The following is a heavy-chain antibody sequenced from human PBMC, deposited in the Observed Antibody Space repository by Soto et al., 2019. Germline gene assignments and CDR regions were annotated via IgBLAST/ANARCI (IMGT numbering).Heavy chain of an antibody. J-gene: IGHJ4*02. CDR1: GFTFSTYG. V-gene: IGHV3-33*01. CDR3: ARAVGPFDY. D-gene: IGHD1-26*01. CDR2: IWYDGSHK. Sequence: QVQLVESGGGVVQPGRSLSLSCAASGFTFSTYGMHWVRQAPGTGLEWVAVIWYDGSHKDYVESVKGRFTISRDNSKNTLYLQMNSLRVEDTAVYYCARAVGPFDYWGQGTLVAVSS.